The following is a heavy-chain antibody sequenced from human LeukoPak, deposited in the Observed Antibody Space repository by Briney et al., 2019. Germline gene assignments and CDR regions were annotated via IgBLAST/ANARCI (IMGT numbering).Heavy chain of an antibody. J-gene: IGHJ5*02. CDR3: SIVFWYSATCLSAP. Sequence: SETLSLTCSVSGGSVSSGDYYWTWIRQPPGKGLEWIGYIYYTGGTYYNPSLKSRVSISGDTSKNQFSLKLSSVTAADTAVYSCSIVFWYSATCLSAPWSQGILVIVSS. V-gene: IGHV4-30-4*01. D-gene: IGHD3-9*01. CDR1: GGSVSSGDYY. CDR2: IYYTGGT.